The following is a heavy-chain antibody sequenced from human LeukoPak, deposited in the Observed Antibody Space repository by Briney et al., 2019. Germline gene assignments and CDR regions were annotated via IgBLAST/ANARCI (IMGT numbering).Heavy chain of an antibody. D-gene: IGHD3-16*01. Sequence: GGSLRLSCAASGFTFSTYAMSWVRQAPGKGLEWVSVVSGTGGRTYYADSVKGRFTISRDNAKNSLYLQMSNLRAEDTAVYFCARGGGLDVWAKGPRSPSP. V-gene: IGHV3-23*01. J-gene: IGHJ6*02. CDR1: GFTFSTYA. CDR3: ARGGGLDV. CDR2: VSGTGGRT.